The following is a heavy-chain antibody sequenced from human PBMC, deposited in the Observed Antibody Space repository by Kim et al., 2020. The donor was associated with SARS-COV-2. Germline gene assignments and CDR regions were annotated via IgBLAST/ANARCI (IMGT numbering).Heavy chain of an antibody. V-gene: IGHV4-59*01. CDR3: ARAYDSSGYTYWYFDL. CDR1: GGSISSYY. J-gene: IGHJ2*01. D-gene: IGHD3-22*01. CDR2: IYYSGST. Sequence: SETLSLTCTVSGGSISSYYWSWIRQPPGKGLEWIGYIYYSGSTNYNPSLKSRVTISVDTSKNQFSLKLSSVTAADTAVYYCARAYDSSGYTYWYFDLWGRGTLVTVSS.